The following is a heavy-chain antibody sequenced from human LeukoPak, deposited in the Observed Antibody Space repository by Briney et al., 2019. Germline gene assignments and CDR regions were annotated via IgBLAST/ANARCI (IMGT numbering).Heavy chain of an antibody. J-gene: IGHJ4*02. CDR2: ISWNSGSI. Sequence: GGSLRLSCAASGFTFDDYAMHWVRQAPGKGLEWVSGISWNSGSIGYADSVKGRFTISRDNAKNSLYLQMNSLRAEDTALYYCAKSHLPYYSSTSCYTDYWGQGTLVTVS. V-gene: IGHV3-9*01. CDR1: GFTFDDYA. CDR3: AKSHLPYYSSTSCYTDY. D-gene: IGHD2-2*01.